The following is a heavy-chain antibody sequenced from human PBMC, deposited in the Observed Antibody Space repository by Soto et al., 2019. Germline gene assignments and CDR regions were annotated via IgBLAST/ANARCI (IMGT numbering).Heavy chain of an antibody. CDR3: AKDRERNFGYYYYGMDV. V-gene: IGHV3-23*01. CDR2: ISGSGDGT. Sequence: PGGSLRLSCAASGFTFRTYAMNWVRQTPGKGLEWVSAISGSGDGTYYADSVKGRFTISRDNSKNTLFLQINSLRAEDTAVYYCAKDRERNFGYYYYGMDVWGQGTTVTVSS. D-gene: IGHD1-1*01. J-gene: IGHJ6*02. CDR1: GFTFRTYA.